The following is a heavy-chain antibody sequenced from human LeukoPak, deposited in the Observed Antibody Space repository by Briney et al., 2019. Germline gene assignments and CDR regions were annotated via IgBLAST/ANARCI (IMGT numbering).Heavy chain of an antibody. CDR1: GFTLSSYA. CDR3: AKRGGGRYFDY. CDR2: VSDGGGST. V-gene: IGHV3-23*01. D-gene: IGHD3-10*01. Sequence: GGSLRLSCAASGFTLSSYALSWVRQAPGKGLEWVSAVSDGGGSTYYADSVKGRLTISRDNSKNTLYLQMNSLRAGDAAVYYCAKRGGGRYFDYWGQGTLVTVSS. J-gene: IGHJ4*02.